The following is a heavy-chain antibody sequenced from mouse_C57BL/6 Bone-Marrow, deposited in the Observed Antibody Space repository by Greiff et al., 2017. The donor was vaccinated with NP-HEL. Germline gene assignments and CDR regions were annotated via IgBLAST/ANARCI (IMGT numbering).Heavy chain of an antibody. J-gene: IGHJ4*01. V-gene: IGHV1-80*01. CDR3: ALRGSMDY. D-gene: IGHD1-1*01. CDR1: GYAFSSYW. CDR2: IYPGDGDT. Sequence: VKLVESGAELVKPGASVKISCKASGYAFSSYWMNWVKQRPGKGLEWIGQIYPGDGDTNYNGKFKGKATLTADKSSSTAYMQLSSLTSEDSAVYFCALRGSMDYWGQGTSVTVSS.